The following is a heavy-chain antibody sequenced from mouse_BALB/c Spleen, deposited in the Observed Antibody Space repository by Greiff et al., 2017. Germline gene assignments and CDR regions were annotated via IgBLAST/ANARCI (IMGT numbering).Heavy chain of an antibody. CDR1: GYSFTDYI. V-gene: IGHV1-39*01. J-gene: IGHJ4*01. CDR3: ARSIYYGNYDAMDY. Sequence: VQLKQTGPELVKPGASVKISCKASGYSFTDYIMLWVKQSHGKSLEWIGNINPYYGSTSYNLKFKGKATLTVDKSSSTAYMQLNSLTSEDSAVYYCARSIYYGNYDAMDYWGQGTSVTVSS. D-gene: IGHD2-1*01. CDR2: INPYYGST.